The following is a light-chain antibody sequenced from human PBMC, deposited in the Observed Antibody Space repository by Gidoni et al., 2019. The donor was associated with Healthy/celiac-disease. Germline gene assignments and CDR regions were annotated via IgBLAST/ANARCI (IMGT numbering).Light chain of an antibody. V-gene: IGKV3-15*01. CDR2: GAS. CDR3: QQYNNWPPWT. J-gene: IGKJ1*01. CDR1: QIVSSN. Sequence: EIVMTQSPATLSVSPWERATLSCRASQIVSSNLAWYQQKPGQAPRLLIYGASTRATGIPARVSVSGSGSEFTLTISSLQSEDFAFYYCQQYNNWPPWTFXQXTKVEIK.